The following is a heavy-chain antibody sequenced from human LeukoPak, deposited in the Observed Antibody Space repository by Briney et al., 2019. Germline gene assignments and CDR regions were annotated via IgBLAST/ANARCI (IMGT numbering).Heavy chain of an antibody. J-gene: IGHJ5*02. V-gene: IGHV3-23*01. CDR3: AKGASGWFDDNWFDP. D-gene: IGHD6-19*01. CDR2: SSASGVST. Sequence: GGSLRLSCAASGFTFSSYSMNWVRQAPGKGLEWVSTSSASGVSTYYADSVKGRFTISRDNSKNTLYLQMNSLRAEDTAVYYCAKGASGWFDDNWFDPWGQGTLVTVSS. CDR1: GFTFSSYS.